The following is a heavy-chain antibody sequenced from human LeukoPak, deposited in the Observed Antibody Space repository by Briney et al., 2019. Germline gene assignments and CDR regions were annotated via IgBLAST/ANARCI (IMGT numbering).Heavy chain of an antibody. CDR3: ARETIVPAAMDPPKHYYYYYYMDV. J-gene: IGHJ6*03. CDR2: IYTSGST. V-gene: IGHV4-4*07. D-gene: IGHD2-2*01. CDR1: GGSISSYY. Sequence: SETLSLTCTVSGGSISSYYWSWIRQPAGKGLEWIGRIYTSGSTNYNPSLKSRVTMSVDTSKNQFSLKLSSVTAADTAVYYCARETIVPAAMDPPKHYYYYYYMDVWGKGTTVTVSS.